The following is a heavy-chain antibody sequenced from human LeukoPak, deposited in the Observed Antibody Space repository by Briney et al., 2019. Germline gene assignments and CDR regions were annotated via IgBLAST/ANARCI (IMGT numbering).Heavy chain of an antibody. D-gene: IGHD5-18*01. V-gene: IGHV3-66*04. CDR1: GFTVSSNY. J-gene: IGHJ4*02. Sequence: PGGSLRLSCAASGFTVSSNYMKWVRQAPGKGLEWVSMIYTNGNTFYTNSVKGRFTSWRDNSKNTLDVQRSSLRAEDTALYYGARRGHGYGSPFDYWGQGTLVTVSS. CDR2: IYTNGNT. CDR3: ARRGHGYGSPFDY.